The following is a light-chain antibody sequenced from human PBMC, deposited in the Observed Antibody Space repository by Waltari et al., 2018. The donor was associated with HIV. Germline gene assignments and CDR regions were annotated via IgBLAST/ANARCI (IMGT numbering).Light chain of an antibody. J-gene: IGLJ2*01. V-gene: IGLV1-51*01. CDR3: GTWDNSLSAYVL. Sequence: QSVLTQPPSVSAAPGQKVTISCSGSSSNLGNNYVSWYQQLPGTAPKLLICDNSKRPSGIPDRFAASKSGTSATLVITGLQIGDEADYFCGTWDNSLSAYVLFGGGTKLTVL. CDR2: DNS. CDR1: SSNLGNNY.